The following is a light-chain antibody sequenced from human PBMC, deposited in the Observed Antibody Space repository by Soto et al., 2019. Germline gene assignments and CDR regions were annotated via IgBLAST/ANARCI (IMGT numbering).Light chain of an antibody. CDR3: CSYAGSSTSWV. J-gene: IGLJ3*02. Sequence: QSALTQPASVSGSQGQSITISCTGTSSDVGCYDLVSWYQQHPGKAPKLMIYEGSKRPSGVSSRFSGSKSGNTASLTISGLQAEDEADYYCCSYAGSSTSWVFGGGTKLTVL. V-gene: IGLV2-23*01. CDR1: SSDVGCYDL. CDR2: EGS.